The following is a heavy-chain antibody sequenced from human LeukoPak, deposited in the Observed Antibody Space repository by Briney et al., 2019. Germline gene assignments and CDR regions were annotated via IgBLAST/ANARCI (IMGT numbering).Heavy chain of an antibody. J-gene: IGHJ4*02. V-gene: IGHV3-23*01. CDR2: IRGNGDT. CDR1: GLSFSSFA. Sequence: GGFLRLSCAASGLSFSSFAMSWVRQGPARGLEWVSSIRGNGDTFYADSVKGRFTLSSDISRNTVYFQLNNLRVEDTAIYYCARASWVSTTDAVRWGQGTLVTVSS. CDR3: ARASWVSTTDAVR. D-gene: IGHD1-14*01.